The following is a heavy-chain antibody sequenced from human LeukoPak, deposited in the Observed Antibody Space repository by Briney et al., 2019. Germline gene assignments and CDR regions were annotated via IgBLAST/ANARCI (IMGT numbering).Heavy chain of an antibody. D-gene: IGHD3-9*01. CDR2: ISGSGGDT. CDR3: AKRYNTLTSYYSHCDY. Sequence: PGGSLRLSCAASGFTFSNYAMSWVRQAPGKGLEWVSAISGSGGDTYYADSAKGRFTISRDNSKNTLYLHMNSLRAEDTAVYYCAKRYNTLTSYYSHCDYWGQGTLVTVSS. CDR1: GFTFSNYA. V-gene: IGHV3-23*01. J-gene: IGHJ4*02.